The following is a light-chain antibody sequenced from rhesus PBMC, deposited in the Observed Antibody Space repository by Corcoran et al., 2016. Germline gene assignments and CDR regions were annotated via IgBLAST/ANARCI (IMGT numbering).Light chain of an antibody. Sequence: DIQMTQSPSSLSASVGDTVTITCRASQGISSYLAWYQQKPGKAPKPLIYYATNLESGVPSRFCVRGSGTEFTLTISSLQPEDFATYYCQQYNSAPLTFGGGTKVEIK. V-gene: IGKV1-37*01. J-gene: IGKJ4*01. CDR1: QGISSY. CDR3: QQYNSAPLT. CDR2: YAT.